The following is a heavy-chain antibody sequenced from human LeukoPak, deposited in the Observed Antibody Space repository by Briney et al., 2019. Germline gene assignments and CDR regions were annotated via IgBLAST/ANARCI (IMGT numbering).Heavy chain of an antibody. CDR2: FDPEDGET. V-gene: IGHV1-24*01. Sequence: GASVKVSCKVSGYTLTELSMRWVRQAPGKGLEWMGGFDPEDGETIYAQKFQGRVTMTEDTSTDTAYMELSSLRSEDTAVYYCATRGISSGWYVFGYWGQGTLVTVSS. D-gene: IGHD6-19*01. CDR1: GYTLTELS. CDR3: ATRGISSGWYVFGY. J-gene: IGHJ4*02.